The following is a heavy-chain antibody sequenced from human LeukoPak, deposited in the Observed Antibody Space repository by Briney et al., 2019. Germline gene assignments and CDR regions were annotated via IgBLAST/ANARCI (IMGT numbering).Heavy chain of an antibody. V-gene: IGHV3-23*01. J-gene: IGHJ4*02. CDR1: GFIFSHHG. CDR3: VKDDGWVQYAN. Sequence: PGGSLRLSCATSGFIFSHHGMNWVRQAPGKGLEWVSGIRADAVTTYYADSVKGRFIISRDNSKNTVYLQMNSLSAEDAAVYYCVKDDGWVQYANWGQGILVTVSS. D-gene: IGHD5-24*01. CDR2: IRADAVTT.